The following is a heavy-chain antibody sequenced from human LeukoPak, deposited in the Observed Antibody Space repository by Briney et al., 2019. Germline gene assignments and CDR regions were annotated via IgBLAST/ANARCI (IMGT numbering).Heavy chain of an antibody. V-gene: IGHV3-33*01. CDR2: IWYDGSNK. D-gene: IGHD5-24*01. J-gene: IGHJ4*02. CDR1: GFTFSSYG. Sequence: PGGSLRLSCAASGFTFSSYGMHWVRQAPGKGLGWVAVIWYDGSNKYYADSVKGRFAISRDNSKNTLYLQMNSLRAEDTAVYYCARWVEMATIDYFDYWGQGTLVTVSS. CDR3: ARWVEMATIDYFDY.